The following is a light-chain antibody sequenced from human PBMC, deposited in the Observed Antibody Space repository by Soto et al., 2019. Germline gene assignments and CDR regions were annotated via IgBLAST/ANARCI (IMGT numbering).Light chain of an antibody. CDR3: QQYDNWPPT. V-gene: IGKV3-15*01. Sequence: EIVMTQSPATVSVSPGERATLSCRASQSIRNKLAWYQQRPGQAPTLVIYGASTRATGAPASFRGSGSGTEFTLTINGLQSEDFALYWCQQYDNWPPTFGGGTKVDIK. CDR2: GAS. CDR1: QSIRNK. J-gene: IGKJ4*01.